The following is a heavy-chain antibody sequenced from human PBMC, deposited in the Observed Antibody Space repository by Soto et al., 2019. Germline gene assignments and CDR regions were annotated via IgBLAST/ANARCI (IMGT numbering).Heavy chain of an antibody. D-gene: IGHD1-1*01. V-gene: IGHV6-1*01. CDR2: TYYRSKWYN. Sequence: QVQLQQSGPGLVKPSQTLSLTCDISGDSVSSNSAGWNWIRQTPSRGLEWLGRTYYRSKWYNIYAASVKSRVSVNPDTAKNQFSLQLNSVTPEDMAVYYCARGSWDDVSGHYYMDVWGKGTTVTVSS. J-gene: IGHJ6*03. CDR1: GDSVSSNSAG. CDR3: ARGSWDDVSGHYYMDV.